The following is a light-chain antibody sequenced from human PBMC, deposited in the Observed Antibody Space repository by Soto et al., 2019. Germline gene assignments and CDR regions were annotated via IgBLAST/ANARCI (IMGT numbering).Light chain of an antibody. J-gene: IGLJ1*01. CDR1: ISDVGGYSY. CDR2: EVT. Sequence: QSVLTQPASLSGSPGQSITLSCTGTISDVGGYSYFSWYQQHLGRAPKLIIYEVTYRPSAVSNRFSGSKSGNTASLTISGLQAEDEADYYCSSYTSGSTYVFGAGTKVTVL. CDR3: SSYTSGSTYV. V-gene: IGLV2-14*03.